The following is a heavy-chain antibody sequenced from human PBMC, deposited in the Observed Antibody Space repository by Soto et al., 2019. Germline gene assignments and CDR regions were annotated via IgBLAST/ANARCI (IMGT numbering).Heavy chain of an antibody. Sequence: GGALRLSCAASGFTFSSYWMHWVRQAPGKGLVWVSRINSDGSSTSYAGSVKGRFTISRDNAKNTLYLQMNSLRAEDTAVYYCVRTSLVVAAATREDYWGQGTLVTVSS. CDR1: GFTFSSYW. CDR2: INSDGSST. V-gene: IGHV3-74*01. J-gene: IGHJ4*02. CDR3: VRTSLVVAAATREDY. D-gene: IGHD2-15*01.